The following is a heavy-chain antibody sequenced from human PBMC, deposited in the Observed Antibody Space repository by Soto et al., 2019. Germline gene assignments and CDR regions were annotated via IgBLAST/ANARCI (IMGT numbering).Heavy chain of an antibody. CDR1: VFIFADSA. CDR2: IRGKAESYTT. CDR3: TREAETPATDDAFDV. J-gene: IGHJ3*01. V-gene: IGHV3-73*01. D-gene: IGHD2-2*01. Sequence: XGSLRLSCASSVFIFADSAMHCVRHSSGKWLEWVGRIRGKAESYTTSYAASVKGRFTISRDDSENTAYLQMSNLKTEDTALYYCTREAETPATDDAFDVWGQATMVSVSS.